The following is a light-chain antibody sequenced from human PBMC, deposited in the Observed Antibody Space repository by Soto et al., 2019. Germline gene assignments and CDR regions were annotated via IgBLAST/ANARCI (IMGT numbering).Light chain of an antibody. CDR1: SSDVGAYNY. CDR3: SSYAGTNNLLYV. CDR2: GVS. Sequence: QSVLTQPPSASGSPGQSVTISCSGTSSDVGAYNYVSWYQQHPGKAPRLLIYGVSQRPSGVPDRFSGSKSANTASLTVSGLQPEDEADYYCSSYAGTNNLLYVFGTGTKLTVL. J-gene: IGLJ1*01. V-gene: IGLV2-8*01.